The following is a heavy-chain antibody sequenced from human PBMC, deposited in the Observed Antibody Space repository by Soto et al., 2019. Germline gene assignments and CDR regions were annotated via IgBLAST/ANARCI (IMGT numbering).Heavy chain of an antibody. Sequence: SETLSLTCAVYGGSFSGYYWSWIHQPPGKGLEWIGEINHSGSTNYNPSLKSRVTISVDTSKNQFSLKLSSVTTADTAVYYCARSGKYCSSTSCYAFLGRKPKSNMDVWGKGTTVTVSS. V-gene: IGHV4-34*01. CDR1: GGSFSGYY. J-gene: IGHJ6*03. CDR3: ARSGKYCSSTSCYAFLGRKPKSNMDV. D-gene: IGHD2-2*01. CDR2: INHSGST.